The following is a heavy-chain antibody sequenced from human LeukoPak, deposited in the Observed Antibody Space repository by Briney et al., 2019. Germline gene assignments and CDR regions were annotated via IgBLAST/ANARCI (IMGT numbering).Heavy chain of an antibody. J-gene: IGHJ6*03. CDR2: IYYSGST. Sequence: SETLSLTCTVSGGSISNSSSYWGWIRQPPGKGLEWIGSIYYSGSTYYNPSLKSRVTMSVDTSKNQFSLKLSSVTAADTAVYYCARVRSKSLYDSSGYYSDYYYMDVWGKGTTVTISS. D-gene: IGHD3-22*01. V-gene: IGHV4-39*07. CDR3: ARVRSKSLYDSSGYYSDYYYMDV. CDR1: GGSISNSSSY.